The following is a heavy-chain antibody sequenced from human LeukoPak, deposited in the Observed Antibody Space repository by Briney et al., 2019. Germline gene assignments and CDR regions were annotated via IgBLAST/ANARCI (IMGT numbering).Heavy chain of an antibody. D-gene: IGHD2-15*01. CDR2: ISAYNGNT. CDR3: ARDPLTVAATRGDAFDI. CDR1: GYTFTSYG. J-gene: IGHJ3*02. V-gene: IGHV1-18*01. Sequence: ASVKVSCKASGYTFTSYGISWVRQAPGQGLEWMGWISAYNGNTNYAQKLQGRVTMTTDTSTSTAYMELGSLRSDDTAVYYCARDPLTVAATRGDAFDIWGQGTMVTVSS.